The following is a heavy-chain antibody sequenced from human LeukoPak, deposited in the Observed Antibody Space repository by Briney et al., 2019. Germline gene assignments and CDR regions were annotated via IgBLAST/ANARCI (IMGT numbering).Heavy chain of an antibody. CDR3: VSVKGTYLDF. J-gene: IGHJ4*02. Sequence: PGGPLRLSCAASGFPFISYSMYGVRQAPGKGLEWVSYISASGSNIYYLDSVKGRFTVSRDNAMNSLFLQMDRPRAEDTAVYYCVSVKGTYLDFWVQGTLVTVSS. D-gene: IGHD1-1*01. CDR2: ISASGSNI. CDR1: GFPFISYS. V-gene: IGHV3-48*01.